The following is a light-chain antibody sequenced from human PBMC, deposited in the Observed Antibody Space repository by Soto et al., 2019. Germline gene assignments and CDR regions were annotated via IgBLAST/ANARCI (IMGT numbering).Light chain of an antibody. CDR3: ATWDSSLSAVV. J-gene: IGLJ2*01. Sequence: QSVLTQPPSVSAAPGQKVTISCSGSSSNIGNNYVSWYQQLPGTAPKLLIYDNNKRPSGILDRFSGSKSGTSATLGITGLQTGDEADYYCATWDSSLSAVVFGGGTKLTVL. V-gene: IGLV1-51*01. CDR1: SSNIGNNY. CDR2: DNN.